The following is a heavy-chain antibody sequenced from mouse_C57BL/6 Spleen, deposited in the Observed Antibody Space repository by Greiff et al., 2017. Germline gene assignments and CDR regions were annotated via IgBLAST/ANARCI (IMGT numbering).Heavy chain of an antibody. Sequence: VQLQQSGAELVKPGASVKISCKASGYAFTYYWMNWVKQRPGKGLEWIGQIYPGDGGTNYNGKFKGKATLTADNSSSTAYLQPSSLTSEDSAVYFCARGLGPYYDDWGQGTTLTVSS. V-gene: IGHV1-80*01. CDR1: GYAFTYYW. J-gene: IGHJ2*01. D-gene: IGHD4-1*01. CDR3: ARGLGPYYDD. CDR2: IYPGDGGT.